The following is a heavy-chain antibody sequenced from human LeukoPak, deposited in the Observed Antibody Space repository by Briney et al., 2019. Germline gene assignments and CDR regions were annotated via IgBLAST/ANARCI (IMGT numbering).Heavy chain of an antibody. D-gene: IGHD3-22*01. CDR3: ARGPLTYYYDSSGYLVF. CDR2: ISSSGSTI. J-gene: IGHJ4*02. V-gene: IGHV3-11*01. CDR1: GFTFSDYY. Sequence: GGSLRLSCAASGFTFSDYYMSWIRQAPGKGLEWVSYISSSGSTIYYADSVKGRFTISRDNAKNSLYLQMNSLRAEDTALYYCARGPLTYYYDSSGYLVFWGQGTLVTVSS.